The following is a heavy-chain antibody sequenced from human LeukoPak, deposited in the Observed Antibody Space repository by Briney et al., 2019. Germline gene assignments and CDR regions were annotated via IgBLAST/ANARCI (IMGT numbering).Heavy chain of an antibody. Sequence: PGGSLRLSCAASGFTFDDYAMHWVRQAPGKGLEWVSGISWNSGSIGYADSVKGRFTISRDNAKNSLYLQTNSLRAEDTALYYCAKEAYSSSAFDIWGQGTMVTVSS. CDR3: AKEAYSSSAFDI. V-gene: IGHV3-9*01. J-gene: IGHJ3*02. CDR2: ISWNSGSI. CDR1: GFTFDDYA. D-gene: IGHD5-18*01.